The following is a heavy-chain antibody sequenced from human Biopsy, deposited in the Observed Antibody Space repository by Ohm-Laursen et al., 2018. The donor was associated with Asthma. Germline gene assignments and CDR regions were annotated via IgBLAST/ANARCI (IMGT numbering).Heavy chain of an antibody. Sequence: ATVKISCKVSGYSFELNGMSWVRQRPGQGLEWMGWISGYLENPNYAQKFQGRVNMTYDRSTNTAYMELKSLRTDDTAVYFCARTYCTLNTCYASFDHWGQGTLVAVSS. V-gene: IGHV1-18*04. CDR1: GYSFELNG. CDR3: ARTYCTLNTCYASFDH. D-gene: IGHD2-2*01. CDR2: ISGYLENP. J-gene: IGHJ4*02.